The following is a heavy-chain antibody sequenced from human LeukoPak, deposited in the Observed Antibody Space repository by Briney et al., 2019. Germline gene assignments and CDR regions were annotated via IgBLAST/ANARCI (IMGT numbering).Heavy chain of an antibody. CDR3: ANYCSGGSCYHGSFDY. CDR1: GFTFSSYW. V-gene: IGHV3-7*01. J-gene: IGHJ4*02. CDR2: IKQDGSKK. D-gene: IGHD2-15*01. Sequence: PGGSLRLSCAASGFTFSSYWMSWVRQAPGKGLEWVANIKQDGSKKYFVDSVKGRFTISRDNAKNSLYLQMNSLRAEDTAVYYCANYCSGGSCYHGSFDYWGQGTLVTVSS.